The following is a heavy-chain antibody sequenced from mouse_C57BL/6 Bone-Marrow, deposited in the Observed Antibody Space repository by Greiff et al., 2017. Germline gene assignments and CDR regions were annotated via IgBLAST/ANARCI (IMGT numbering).Heavy chain of an antibody. CDR3: ARGGDLYAMDY. D-gene: IGHD2-13*01. V-gene: IGHV1-7*01. CDR1: GYTFTSYW. CDR2: INPSSGYT. Sequence: QVQLKESGAELAKPGASVTLSCKASGYTFTSYWMYCVKQRPGRGLEWIGYINPSSGYTKYNQKFKDKITLTADKSSSTAYMQLSSLTYEEYAVEYCARGGDLYAMDYWGQGTSVTVSS. J-gene: IGHJ4*01.